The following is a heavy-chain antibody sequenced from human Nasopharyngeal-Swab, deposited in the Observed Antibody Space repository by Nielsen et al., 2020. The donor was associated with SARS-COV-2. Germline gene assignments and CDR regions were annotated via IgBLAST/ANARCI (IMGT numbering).Heavy chain of an antibody. V-gene: IGHV3-11*06. CDR2: ISSSSSYI. CDR1: GSTFSDYY. Sequence: GESLKISCAASGSTFSDYYMSWIRQAPGKGLEWVSYISSSSSYIYYADSVKGRFTISRDNAKNSLYLQMNSLRDEDTAVYYCAREYYDFWSGYIDYYYGMDVWGQGTTVTVSS. J-gene: IGHJ6*02. D-gene: IGHD3-3*01. CDR3: AREYYDFWSGYIDYYYGMDV.